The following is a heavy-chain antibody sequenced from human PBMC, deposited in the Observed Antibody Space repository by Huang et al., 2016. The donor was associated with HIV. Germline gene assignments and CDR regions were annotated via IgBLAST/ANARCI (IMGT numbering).Heavy chain of an antibody. CDR2: IKQDESEK. Sequence: VESGGSLVQPGGSIRLSCVGSTFTFGVYWMSWVRQASGKGLEWVANIKQDESEKKYVEAVKGRFNISRDNAKKVLFLEMNNVRVEDTATYYCATKTAAMDIWGQGTTVTVS. D-gene: IGHD1-7*01. CDR1: TFTFGVYW. CDR3: ATKTAAMDI. J-gene: IGHJ6*02. V-gene: IGHV3-7*01.